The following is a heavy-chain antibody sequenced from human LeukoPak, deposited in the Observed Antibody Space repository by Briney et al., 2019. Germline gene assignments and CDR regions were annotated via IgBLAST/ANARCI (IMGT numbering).Heavy chain of an antibody. CDR2: ITSSSTYI. D-gene: IGHD3-22*01. CDR3: ARHVVAVGFDY. J-gene: IGHJ4*02. V-gene: IGHV3-21*01. CDR1: GFTFSSYS. Sequence: GGSLRLSCAASGFTFSSYSMLWVRQAPGKGLEWVSSITSSSTYIYYADSVKGRFTISRDNAKNSLYLQMNSLRAEDTAVYYCARHVVAVGFDYWGQGTLVTVSS.